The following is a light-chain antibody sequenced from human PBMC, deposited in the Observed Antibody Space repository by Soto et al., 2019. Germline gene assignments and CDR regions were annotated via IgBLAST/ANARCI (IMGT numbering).Light chain of an antibody. Sequence: QSALTQPASVSGSPGQSITISCTGTSSDVGGYNYVSWYQQHPSKAPKLMIYYVNNRTAGVSNRFSGSKSGNTASLSISGLPAEDEAEYYCRSYRGSRPPYVFGTGIKLSVL. CDR3: RSYRGSRPPYV. V-gene: IGLV2-14*01. J-gene: IGLJ1*01. CDR1: SSDVGGYNY. CDR2: YVN.